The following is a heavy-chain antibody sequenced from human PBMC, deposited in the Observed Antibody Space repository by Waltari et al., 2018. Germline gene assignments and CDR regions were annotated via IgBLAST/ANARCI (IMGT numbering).Heavy chain of an antibody. CDR1: GGSINSDAYY. D-gene: IGHD5-18*01. CDR3: ARHASKRLL. CDR2: FYNGNT. V-gene: IGHV4-39*01. J-gene: IGHJ4*02. Sequence: QLQLQESGPGLVKPSETLSLTCTVSGGSINSDAYYWGWLRQPPGKGLECIGTFYNGNTYYNPSLKSRVTIAVDTSKNQVPLKLRSVTAADTAVYYCARHASKRLLWGQGTLVTVSA.